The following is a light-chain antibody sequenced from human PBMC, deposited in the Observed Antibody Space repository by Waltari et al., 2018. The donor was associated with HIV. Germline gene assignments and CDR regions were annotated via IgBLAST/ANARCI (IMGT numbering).Light chain of an antibody. CDR3: SSYTSTSTSCV. J-gene: IGLJ1*01. Sequence: QSALTQPASASGSPGQSITISCTGTSSDVVSYNYVSWHQHHPGKAPKLMIYEVSKRPSGVSNRCSVSKSGYTASLTISGLQAEDEADYYCSSYTSTSTSCVFGTGTKVTVL. V-gene: IGLV2-14*01. CDR1: SSDVVSYNY. CDR2: EVS.